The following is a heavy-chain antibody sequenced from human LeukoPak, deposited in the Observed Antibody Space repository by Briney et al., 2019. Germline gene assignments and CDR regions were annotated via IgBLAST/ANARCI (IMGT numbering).Heavy chain of an antibody. V-gene: IGHV4-34*01. J-gene: IGHJ4*02. CDR3: GRGGADNDYGDYEVDY. CDR1: GGSFSGYY. CDR2: INHSGST. D-gene: IGHD4-17*01. Sequence: SETLSLTCAVDGGSFSGYYWSWIRQPPGKGLEWIGEINHSGSTNYNPSLKSQVTISVDTSKNQFSLKLSSVNAADTAVYYCGRGGADNDYGDYEVDYGGQGTLVTVSS.